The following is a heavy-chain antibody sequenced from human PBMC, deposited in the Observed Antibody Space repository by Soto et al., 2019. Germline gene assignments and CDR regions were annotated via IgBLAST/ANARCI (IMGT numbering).Heavy chain of an antibody. V-gene: IGHV4-4*02. J-gene: IGHJ6*02. CDR1: GDSINNGYW. CDR2: KHHSGST. D-gene: IGHD6-19*01. CDR3: ASSSGWWRLDV. Sequence: QVQLQESGPGLVKPSGTLSLTCGVSGDSINNGYWWTWVRQPPGKGLEWIGEKHHSGSTNYNLSLKSRGSISLDKSKNQFSLNLSSVTAADTAVYFCASSSGWWRLDVWGQGTTVTVSS.